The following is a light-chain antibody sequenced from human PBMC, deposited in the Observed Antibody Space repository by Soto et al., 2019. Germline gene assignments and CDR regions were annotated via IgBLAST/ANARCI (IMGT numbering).Light chain of an antibody. CDR3: QQYGYSPFIT. CDR2: GAS. V-gene: IGKV3-20*01. Sequence: VLTQSPATLSLSPGERATLSCRASQTVSSFLAWYQQKPGQAPRLVIYGASSRATGIPDRFSGSGSGTDFTLTITRLEPEDFAVYYCQQYGYSPFITFGQGTRLEIK. J-gene: IGKJ5*01. CDR1: QTVSSF.